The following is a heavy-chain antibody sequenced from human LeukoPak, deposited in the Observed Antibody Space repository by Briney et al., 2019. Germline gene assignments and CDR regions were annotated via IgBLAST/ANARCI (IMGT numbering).Heavy chain of an antibody. J-gene: IGHJ3*02. CDR1: GFTFSSYS. V-gene: IGHV3-30*03. Sequence: GGSLRLSCAASGFTFSSYSMNWVRQAPGKGLEWVAVISYDGSNKYYADSVKGRFTISRDNSKNTLYLQMNSLRAEDTAVYYCARDPLLAFQNDAFDIWGQGTMVTVSS. D-gene: IGHD2-15*01. CDR2: ISYDGSNK. CDR3: ARDPLLAFQNDAFDI.